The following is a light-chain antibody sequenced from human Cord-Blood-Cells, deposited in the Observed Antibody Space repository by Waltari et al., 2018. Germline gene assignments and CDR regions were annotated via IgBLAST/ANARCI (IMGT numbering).Light chain of an antibody. CDR2: AAS. Sequence: DIQMTQSPSPLSASVGDRVTITCRAGQSISSYLNWYQQKPGKAPKLLIYAASSLQSGVPSRFSGSGSGTDFTLTISSLQPEDFATYYCQQSYSTLTFGPGTKVDIK. V-gene: IGKV1-39*01. J-gene: IGKJ3*01. CDR3: QQSYSTLT. CDR1: QSISSY.